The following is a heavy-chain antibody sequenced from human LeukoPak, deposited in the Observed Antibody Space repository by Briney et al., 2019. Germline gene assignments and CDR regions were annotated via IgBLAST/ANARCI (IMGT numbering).Heavy chain of an antibody. CDR2: ISGSGGST. CDR1: GFTFSSYA. D-gene: IGHD3-22*01. CDR3: AKQPMIVVVITWAHY. Sequence: GGSLRLSCAASGFTFSSYAMSWVRQAPGKGLEGVSAISGSGGSTYYADSVKGRFTISRDNSKNTLYLQMNSLRAEDTAVYYCAKQPMIVVVITWAHYWGQGTLVTVSS. J-gene: IGHJ4*02. V-gene: IGHV3-23*01.